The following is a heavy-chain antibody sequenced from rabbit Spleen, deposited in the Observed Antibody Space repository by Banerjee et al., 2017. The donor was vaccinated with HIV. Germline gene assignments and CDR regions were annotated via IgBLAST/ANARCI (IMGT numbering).Heavy chain of an antibody. CDR3: ARGSAAMTLVITGYYLNL. CDR1: GFDISKYG. CDR2: IYTGNGKT. V-gene: IGHV1S45*01. J-gene: IGHJ4*01. Sequence: QEQLVESGGGLVQPGGSLKLSCTVSGFDISKYGVTWVRQAPGKGLEWIGCIYTGNGKTYYASWAKGRFTISRTSSTTVTLQMTSLTAADTATYFCARGSAAMTLVITGYYLNLWGPGTLVTVS. D-gene: IGHD2-1*01.